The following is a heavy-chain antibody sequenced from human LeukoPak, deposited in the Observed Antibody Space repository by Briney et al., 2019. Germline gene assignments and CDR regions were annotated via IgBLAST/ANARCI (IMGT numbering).Heavy chain of an antibody. D-gene: IGHD6-13*01. CDR3: AKGAAAAGFFDY. J-gene: IGHJ4*02. CDR1: GFTFDDYA. CDR2: ISWNSGSI. Sequence: GRSLRLSCAASGFTFDDYAMHWVRQAPGKGLEWVSGISWNSGSIGYADSVKGRFTISRDNAKNSLYLQMSSLRAEDTALYYCAKGAAAAGFFDYWGQGTLVTVSS. V-gene: IGHV3-9*01.